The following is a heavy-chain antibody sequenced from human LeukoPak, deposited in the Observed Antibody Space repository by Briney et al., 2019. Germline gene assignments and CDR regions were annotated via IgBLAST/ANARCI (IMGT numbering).Heavy chain of an antibody. CDR1: GFTFSNYG. CDR2: IWHGGTEK. J-gene: IGHJ4*02. Sequence: GGSLRLSCVASGFTFSNYGMHCVRQAPGKGLEWLTFIWHGGTEKYYADSVKGRFTISRDNSRNTLYLQVDSLGPEDTAVYYCARLMVGQAGVGATHFDYWGQGTLVSVSS. CDR3: ARLMVGQAGVGATHFDY. D-gene: IGHD1-26*01. V-gene: IGHV3-30*02.